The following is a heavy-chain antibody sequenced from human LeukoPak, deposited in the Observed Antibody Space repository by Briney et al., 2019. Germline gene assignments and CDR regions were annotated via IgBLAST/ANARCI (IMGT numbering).Heavy chain of an antibody. Sequence: SETLSLTCVVYGGSFSGYYWSWIRQPPGKGLECVVENNHSGTTNYNPSLKSRVTISVDTSKNQFSLQLTPVNAADTAVYYCARGGLANYFDYWGQGTLVPVSS. D-gene: IGHD3/OR15-3a*01. CDR1: GGSFSGYY. V-gene: IGHV4-34*01. J-gene: IGHJ4*02. CDR2: NNHSGTT. CDR3: ARGGLANYFDY.